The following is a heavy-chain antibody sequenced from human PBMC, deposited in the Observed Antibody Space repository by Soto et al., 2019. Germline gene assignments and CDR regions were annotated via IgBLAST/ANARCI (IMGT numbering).Heavy chain of an antibody. V-gene: IGHV4-31*03. J-gene: IGHJ6*02. CDR3: ARSDCSGGSCYSFYYYGMDV. Sequence: QVQLQESGPGLVKPSQTLSLTCTVSGGSISSGGYYWSWIRQHPGKGLEWIGYIYYSGSIYYNPSLKSRVTISVDTSKNQFSLKLSSVTAADTAVYYCARSDCSGGSCYSFYYYGMDVWGQGTTVTVSS. D-gene: IGHD2-15*01. CDR1: GGSISSGGYY. CDR2: IYYSGSI.